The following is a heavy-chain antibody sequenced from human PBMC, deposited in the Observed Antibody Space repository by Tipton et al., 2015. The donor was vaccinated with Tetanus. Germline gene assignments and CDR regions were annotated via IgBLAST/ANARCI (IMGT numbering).Heavy chain of an antibody. CDR1: GGSINSGTYS. D-gene: IGHD3-3*01. CDR2: VYNRGGT. CDR3: ARIYDFWSGYYSDH. Sequence: TLSLTCTVSGGSINSGTYSWGWIRQPPGKGLEWIGSVYNRGGTYYNPSLKSRVTISVDTSKNQFSLKLSSVTAADTAVYYCARIYDFWSGYYSDHWGQGTLVTVSS. J-gene: IGHJ4*02. V-gene: IGHV4-39*01.